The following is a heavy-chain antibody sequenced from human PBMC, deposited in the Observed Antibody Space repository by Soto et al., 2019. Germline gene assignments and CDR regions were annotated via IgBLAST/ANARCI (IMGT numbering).Heavy chain of an antibody. J-gene: IGHJ6*04. CDR2: ISYDGSNK. CDR1: GCKSIGYG. V-gene: IGHV3-30*18. CDR3: AKAVKYYYYCGMDV. Sequence: RVPWAVAGCKSIGYGMRRVRQTTGKWLEWVAVISYDGSNKYYADSVKGGITISRDNSKITLYLQMNRLRAEDTAVYYWAKAVKYYYYCGMDVCGKGPTVTVFS.